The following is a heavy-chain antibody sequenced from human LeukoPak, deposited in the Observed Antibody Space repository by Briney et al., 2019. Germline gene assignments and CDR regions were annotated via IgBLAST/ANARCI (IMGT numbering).Heavy chain of an antibody. J-gene: IGHJ4*02. CDR2: INPSGGST. CDR1: GYTFTSYY. Sequence: ASVKVSCKASGYTFTSYYMHWVRQAPGQGLECMGIINPSGGSTSYAQKLQGRVTMTRDTSTSTVYMELSSLRSEDTAVYYCAREYGGNSFDYWGQGTLVTVSS. CDR3: AREYGGNSFDY. V-gene: IGHV1-46*01. D-gene: IGHD4-23*01.